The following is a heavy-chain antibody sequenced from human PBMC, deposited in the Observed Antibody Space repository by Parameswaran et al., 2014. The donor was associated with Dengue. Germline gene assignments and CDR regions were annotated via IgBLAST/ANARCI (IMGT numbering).Heavy chain of an antibody. V-gene: IGHV4-59*01. CDR3: ARESITGTTDYYYGMDV. D-gene: IGHD1-20*01. Sequence: RWIRQPPGKGLEWIGYIYYSGSTNYNPSLKSRVTISVDTSKNQFSLKLSSVTAADTAVYYCARESITGTTDYYYGMDVWGQGTTVTVSS. J-gene: IGHJ6*02. CDR2: IYYSGST.